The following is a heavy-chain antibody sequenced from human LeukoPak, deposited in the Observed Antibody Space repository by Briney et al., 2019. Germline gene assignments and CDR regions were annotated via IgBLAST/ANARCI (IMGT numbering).Heavy chain of an antibody. J-gene: IGHJ4*02. D-gene: IGHD2-21*02. Sequence: GGSLRLSCAASGFTFSTYPMNWVRQAPGKGLEWVSHIRDSGTTDYADSVKGRFTISRDNAKNSLYLQLSSLRAEDTAVYYCARDHDFAFDNWGQGTLVTVSS. CDR3: ARDHDFAFDN. V-gene: IGHV3-69-1*01. CDR1: GFTFSTYP. CDR2: IRDSGTT.